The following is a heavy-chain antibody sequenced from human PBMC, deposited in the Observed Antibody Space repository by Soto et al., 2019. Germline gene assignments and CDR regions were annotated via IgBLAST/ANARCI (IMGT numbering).Heavy chain of an antibody. D-gene: IGHD2-21*01. CDR1: GFTFSSFD. Sequence: LRLSCAASGFTFSSFDMTWVRQAPGKGLEWVSTISGSGGSTYYADSVKGRFTISRDNSKNTLHLQMNSLRAEDTALYYCAKGFHIVVVLGSFDIWGQGTMVNVS. CDR2: ISGSGGST. J-gene: IGHJ3*02. CDR3: AKGFHIVVVLGSFDI. V-gene: IGHV3-23*01.